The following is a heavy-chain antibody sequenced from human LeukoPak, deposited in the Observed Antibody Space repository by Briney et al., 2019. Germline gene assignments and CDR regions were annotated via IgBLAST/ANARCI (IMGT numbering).Heavy chain of an antibody. CDR1: GGSISSYY. Sequence: SETLSLTCTVSGGSISSYYWSWIRQPPGKGLEWIGYIYYSGSTNYNPSLKSRVTISVDTSKNQFSLKLSSVTAADTAVYYCARRGDGYNWGEDYFDYWGQGTLVTVPS. D-gene: IGHD5-24*01. CDR3: ARRGDGYNWGEDYFDY. J-gene: IGHJ4*02. CDR2: IYYSGST. V-gene: IGHV4-59*08.